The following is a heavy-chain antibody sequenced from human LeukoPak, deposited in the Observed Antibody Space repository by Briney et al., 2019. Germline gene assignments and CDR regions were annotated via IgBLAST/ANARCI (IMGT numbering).Heavy chain of an antibody. Sequence: PGGSLRLSCAASGFTFSSYGMHWVRQAPGKGLEWVAVISYDGSNKYYADSVKGRFTISRDNSKNTLYLQMNSLRSEDTAVYYCARGGPIAVAGKFAYWGQGTLVTVSS. J-gene: IGHJ4*02. CDR1: GFTFSSYG. V-gene: IGHV3-30*03. D-gene: IGHD6-19*01. CDR3: ARGGPIAVAGKFAY. CDR2: ISYDGSNK.